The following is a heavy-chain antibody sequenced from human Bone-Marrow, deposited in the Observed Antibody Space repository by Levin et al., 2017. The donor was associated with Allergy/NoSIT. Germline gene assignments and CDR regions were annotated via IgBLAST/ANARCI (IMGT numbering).Heavy chain of an antibody. CDR2: IFHSGST. CDR3: AVVGGNSAAFFH. CDR1: DGSISSTNW. V-gene: IGHV4-4*02. J-gene: IGHJ4*02. D-gene: IGHD4-23*01. Sequence: NSSETLSLTCGVSDGSISSTNWWAWVRQSPGKGLEWIGEIFHSGSTNYNPSLKSRVTISVDRSNNQFSLKLTSVTAADTAVYYCAVVGGNSAAFFHWGQGTLVTVSS.